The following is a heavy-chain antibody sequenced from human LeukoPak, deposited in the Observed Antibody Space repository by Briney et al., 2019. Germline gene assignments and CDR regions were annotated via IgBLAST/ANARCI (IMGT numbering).Heavy chain of an antibody. CDR2: IYYSGTA. CDR3: ARFSNDHGVKFDY. V-gene: IGHV4-31*03. J-gene: IGHJ4*02. CDR1: GGSISSGGYY. Sequence: SQTLSLTCTVSGGSISSGGYYWSWVRQHPEKGLEWIGYIYYSGTAYYNPSLKSRVTMSVDTSKSQFSLKLDSVTAADTAVYYCARFSNDHGVKFDYWGQGTLVTVSS. D-gene: IGHD4-17*01.